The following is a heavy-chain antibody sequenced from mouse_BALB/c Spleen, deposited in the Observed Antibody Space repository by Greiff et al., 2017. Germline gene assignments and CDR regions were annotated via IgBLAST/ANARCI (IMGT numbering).Heavy chain of an antibody. Sequence: VQLQQSAAELARPGASVKMSCKASGYTFTSYTMHWVKQRPGQGLEWIGYINPSSGYTEYNQKFKDKTTLTADKSSSTAYMQLSSLTSEDSAVYYCARTTVVATDYWGQGTSVTVSS. J-gene: IGHJ4*01. CDR1: GYTFTSYT. D-gene: IGHD1-1*01. CDR2: INPSSGYT. V-gene: IGHV1-4*02. CDR3: ARTTVVATDY.